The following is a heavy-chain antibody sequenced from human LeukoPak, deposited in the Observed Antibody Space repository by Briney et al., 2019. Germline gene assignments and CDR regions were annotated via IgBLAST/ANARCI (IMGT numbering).Heavy chain of an antibody. D-gene: IGHD3-9*01. CDR3: AKDAFDWSFYFDY. Sequence: GGSLRLSCAASGFTFSSYAMSWVRQAPGKGLEWISVVSGTDHSTYYADSVKGRFTISRDNSKNTLYLQMNSLRAEDTALYYCAKDAFDWSFYFDYWGQGNLVAVSS. CDR1: GFTFSSYA. V-gene: IGHV3-23*01. CDR2: VSGTDHST. J-gene: IGHJ4*02.